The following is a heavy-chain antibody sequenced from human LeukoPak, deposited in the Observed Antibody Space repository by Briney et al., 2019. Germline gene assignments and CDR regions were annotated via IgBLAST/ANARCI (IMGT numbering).Heavy chain of an antibody. CDR3: AQDRDGWYKDY. V-gene: IGHV3-23*01. CDR1: GFTFSSYA. CDR2: ITGGGGST. D-gene: IGHD6-19*01. Sequence: PGGSLRLSCAASGFTFSSYAMSWVRQAPGKGLEWISSITGGGGSTYYAASVKGRFTISRDNSKNTLYLQMNSLRAKDTAVYYCAQDRDGWYKDYWGQGTLVTVSS. J-gene: IGHJ4*02.